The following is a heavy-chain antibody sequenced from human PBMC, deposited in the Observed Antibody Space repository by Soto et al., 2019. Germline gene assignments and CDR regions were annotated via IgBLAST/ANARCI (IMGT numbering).Heavy chain of an antibody. CDR2: IYYSGST. CDR3: ARAQLRFLEWPPPAWFDP. D-gene: IGHD3-3*01. V-gene: IGHV4-28*03. Sequence: SETLSLTCAVSGYSISSSNWWGWIRQPPGKGLEWIGYIYYSGSTNYNPSLKSRVTISVDTSKNQFSLKLSSVTAADTAVYYCARAQLRFLEWPPPAWFDPWGQGTLVTVSS. CDR1: GYSISSSNW. J-gene: IGHJ5*02.